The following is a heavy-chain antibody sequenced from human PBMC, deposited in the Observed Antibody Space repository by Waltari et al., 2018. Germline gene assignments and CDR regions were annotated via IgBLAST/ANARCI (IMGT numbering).Heavy chain of an antibody. CDR1: GLAFSRFW. Sequence: EVQLVESGGGLVQPGGSLSLSCAAAGLAFSRFWMTWVRQAPGKGLEWVANIKQDGSEEYYVDSVKGRFTISKDNAKNSLYLQMNSLRAEDTAVYFCARERRGQSGWYYFDFWGQGSLVTVSS. V-gene: IGHV3-7*01. CDR3: ARERRGQSGWYYFDF. CDR2: IKQDGSEE. J-gene: IGHJ4*02. D-gene: IGHD6-19*01.